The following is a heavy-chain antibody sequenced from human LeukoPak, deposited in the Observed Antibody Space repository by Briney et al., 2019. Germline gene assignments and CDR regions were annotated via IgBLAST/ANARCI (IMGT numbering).Heavy chain of an antibody. CDR1: GYTFTSYY. V-gene: IGHV1-46*01. CDR2: INPSGGST. D-gene: IGHD6-19*01. J-gene: IGHJ4*02. Sequence: ASVKVSCKASGYTFTSYYIHWGRQAPGQGLEWMGIINPSGGSTTYAQKFQGRVTMTRDTSTTTVYMELSSLRSEDTAVYYCARRYSSGWSYFDYWGQGTLVTVSS. CDR3: ARRYSSGWSYFDY.